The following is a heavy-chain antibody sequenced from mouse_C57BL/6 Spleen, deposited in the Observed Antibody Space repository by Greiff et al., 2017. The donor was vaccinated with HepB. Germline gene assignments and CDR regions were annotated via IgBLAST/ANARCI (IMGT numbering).Heavy chain of an antibody. CDR1: GYAFSSSW. D-gene: IGHD2-2*01. CDR2: IYPGDGDT. J-gene: IGHJ3*01. CDR3: ARRGDYGYDSWFAY. V-gene: IGHV1-82*01. Sequence: VQVVESGPELVKPGASVKISCKASGYAFSSSWMNWVKQRPGKGLEWIGRIYPGDGDTNYNGKFQGKATLTADKSSSTAYMQLSSLTSEDSAVYFCARRGDYGYDSWFAYWGQGTLVTVSA.